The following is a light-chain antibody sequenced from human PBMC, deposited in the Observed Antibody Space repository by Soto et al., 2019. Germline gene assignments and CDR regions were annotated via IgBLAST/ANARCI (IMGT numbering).Light chain of an antibody. CDR3: QQYGSSPT. CDR1: QSVTSSY. J-gene: IGKJ5*01. CDR2: GAS. V-gene: IGKV3-20*01. Sequence: EIVLTKSPGTLYLSPGERATLSCRASQSVTSSYLAWYQQKPGQAPRLLIYGASSRATGIPDRFSGSGSGTDFTLTISRLEPEDVAVYYCQQYGSSPTFGQGTRLEIK.